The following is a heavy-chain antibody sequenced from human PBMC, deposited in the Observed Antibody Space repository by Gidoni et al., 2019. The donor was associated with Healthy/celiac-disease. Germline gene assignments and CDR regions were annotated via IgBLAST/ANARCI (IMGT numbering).Heavy chain of an antibody. CDR2: IIPIFGTA. D-gene: IGHD3-16*01. CDR1: GGTFSSYA. CDR3: ARVPPVGALGGKYFQH. J-gene: IGHJ1*01. V-gene: IGHV1-69*01. Sequence: QVQLVQSGAEVKKPGSSVQVSCKASGGTFSSYAISWVRQAPGQGLEWMGGIIPIFGTANYAQKFQGRVTITADESTSTAYMELSSLRSEDTAVYYCARVPPVGALGGKYFQHWGQGTLVTVSS.